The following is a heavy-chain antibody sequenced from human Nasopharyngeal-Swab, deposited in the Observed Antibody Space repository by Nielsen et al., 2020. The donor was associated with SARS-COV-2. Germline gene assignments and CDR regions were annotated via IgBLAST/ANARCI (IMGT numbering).Heavy chain of an antibody. V-gene: IGHV3-21*01. D-gene: IGHD6-13*01. Sequence: GGSLRLSCAASGFTFSSYSMNWVRQAPGKGLEWVSSISSSSSYIYYADSVKGRFTISRDNAKNSLYLQMSSLRAENTAVYYCARVRQQLQHGMDVWGQGTTVTVSS. J-gene: IGHJ6*02. CDR2: ISSSSSYI. CDR3: ARVRQQLQHGMDV. CDR1: GFTFSSYS.